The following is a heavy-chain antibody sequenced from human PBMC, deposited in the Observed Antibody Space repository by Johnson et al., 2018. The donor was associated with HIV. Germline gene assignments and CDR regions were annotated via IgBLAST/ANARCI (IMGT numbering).Heavy chain of an antibody. CDR1: GFTVSSNY. CDR2: IYSGDRT. J-gene: IGHJ3*02. V-gene: IGHV3-66*01. Sequence: VQLVESGGGLVQPGGSLRLSCAASGFTVSSNYMSWVRQAPGKGLEWVSVIYSGDRTYSAVSVKGRFTISRDNSKNTLYLQMNSLGAGDTAVYYCAKDQHGPLVPTVMRDDAFDIWGQGTMVTVSS. D-gene: IGHD5-12*01. CDR3: AKDQHGPLVPTVMRDDAFDI.